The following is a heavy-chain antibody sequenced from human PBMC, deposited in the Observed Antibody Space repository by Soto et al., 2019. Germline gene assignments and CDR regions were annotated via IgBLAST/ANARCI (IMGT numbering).Heavy chain of an antibody. D-gene: IGHD3-22*01. J-gene: IGHJ4*02. Sequence: SETLSLTCTVSGGSLSGYYCIWIRQPPGKGLEWIGDFYSSGSPHHNPSLKNRVSISEDRSKNEFSLKLSSVTAADTAIYYCAREFYYDSSGIGXDSWGQGTLVTVS. CDR2: FYSSGSP. CDR1: GGSLSGYY. V-gene: IGHV4-59*01. CDR3: AREFYYDSSGIGXDS.